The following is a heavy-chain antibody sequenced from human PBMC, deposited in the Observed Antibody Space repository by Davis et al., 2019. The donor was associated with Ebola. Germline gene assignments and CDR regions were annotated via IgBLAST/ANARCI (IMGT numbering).Heavy chain of an antibody. J-gene: IGHJ5*02. Sequence: SLKISCAASGFTFDDYAMHWVRQAPGKGLEWVSGISWNSGSIGYADSVKGRFTISRDNAKNSLYLQMNSLRAEDTAVYYCASDGDPFTLGQGTLVTVSS. CDR1: GFTFDDYA. CDR3: ASDGDPFT. V-gene: IGHV3-9*01. D-gene: IGHD4-17*01. CDR2: ISWNSGSI.